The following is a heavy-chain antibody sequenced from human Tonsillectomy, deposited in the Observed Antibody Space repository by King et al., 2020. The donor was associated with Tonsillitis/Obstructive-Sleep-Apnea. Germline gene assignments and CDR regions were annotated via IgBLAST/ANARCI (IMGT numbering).Heavy chain of an antibody. D-gene: IGHD5/OR15-5a*01. V-gene: IGHV4-59*01. Sequence: VQLQESGPGLVKPSETLSLTCTVSGGSISSYYWSWIRQPPGKGLEWIGYIFYSGSTNYNPSLKSRVTISVNTSKNQFSLKLSSVTAADTAVYYCTRDIVLEAGGDAFDIWGQGTVLTVSS. J-gene: IGHJ3*02. CDR3: TRDIVLEAGGDAFDI. CDR1: GGSISSYY. CDR2: IFYSGST.